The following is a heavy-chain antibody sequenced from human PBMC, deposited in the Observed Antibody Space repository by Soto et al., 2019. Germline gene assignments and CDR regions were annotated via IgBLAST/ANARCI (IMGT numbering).Heavy chain of an antibody. CDR3: ATMGTPVTGLYYFDY. D-gene: IGHD4-17*01. V-gene: IGHV4-30-4*01. Sequence: QVQLQESGPGLVKPSQTLSLTCTVSGGSISSGNYYWSWIRQPPGKGLEWIGFISYSGTTYYNAYIWSRDSISVDTSKSQFSLDLSSVTAADTAVYYCATMGTPVTGLYYFDYWGQGTLVTVSS. CDR1: GGSISSGNYY. J-gene: IGHJ4*02. CDR2: ISYSGTT.